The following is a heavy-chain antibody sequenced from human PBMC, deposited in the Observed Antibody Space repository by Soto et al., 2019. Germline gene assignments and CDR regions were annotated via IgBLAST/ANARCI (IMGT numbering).Heavy chain of an antibody. V-gene: IGHV5-51*01. CDR1: GYSFNSYW. CDR3: AGGGVRGVITRTRDYYGMDV. Sequence: PGESLKISCKGSGYSFNSYWIGWVRQMPGRGLECMGIIYPGDSDTRYSPSFQGQVTISADKSISTAYLQWSSLKASDTAMYYCAGGGVRGVITRTRDYYGMDVWGQGTTVTVSS. D-gene: IGHD3-10*01. CDR2: IYPGDSDT. J-gene: IGHJ6*02.